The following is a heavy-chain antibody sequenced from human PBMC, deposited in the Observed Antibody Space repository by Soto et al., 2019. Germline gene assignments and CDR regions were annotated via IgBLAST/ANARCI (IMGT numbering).Heavy chain of an antibody. CDR1: GGSISSYY. D-gene: IGHD3-16*02. Sequence: SETLSLTCTVSGGSISSYYWSWIRQPPGKGLEWIGYIYYSGSTNYNPSLKSRVTISVDTSKNQFSLKLSSVTAADTAVYYCARAPRIVTAASGIRDFDYWGQGTRSPSPQ. V-gene: IGHV4-59*01. CDR3: ARAPRIVTAASGIRDFDY. J-gene: IGHJ4*02. CDR2: IYYSGST.